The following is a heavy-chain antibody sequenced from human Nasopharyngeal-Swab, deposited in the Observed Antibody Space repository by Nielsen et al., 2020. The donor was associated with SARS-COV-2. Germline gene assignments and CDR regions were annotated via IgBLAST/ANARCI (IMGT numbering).Heavy chain of an antibody. CDR2: NYDNGNT. J-gene: IGHJ4*02. Sequence: SETMSLTCTVPGDSIAYSTFYWGWIRQPPGKGLEWTGNNYDNGNTYQNPSLKSRPTISVDKSKNQFSLQLSSVTAADTAVYYCVRSSSWYYFDYWAQGTQVTVSS. D-gene: IGHD6-13*01. CDR3: VRSSSWYYFDY. V-gene: IGHV4-39*01. CDR1: GDSIAYSTFY.